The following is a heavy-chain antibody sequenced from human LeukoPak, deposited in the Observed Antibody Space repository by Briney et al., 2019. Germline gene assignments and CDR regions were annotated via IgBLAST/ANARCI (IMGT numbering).Heavy chain of an antibody. J-gene: IGHJ5*02. CDR3: ARGGYYGSGNDFRFDP. CDR1: GFTFSSYV. Sequence: GGSLRLSCAASGFTFSSYVMHWVRQAPGKGLEWVAVISYDGSNKYYADSVKGRFTISRDNSKNTLYLQMNSLRAEDTAVYYCARGGYYGSGNDFRFDPWGQGTLVTVSS. CDR2: ISYDGSNK. D-gene: IGHD3-10*01. V-gene: IGHV3-30*03.